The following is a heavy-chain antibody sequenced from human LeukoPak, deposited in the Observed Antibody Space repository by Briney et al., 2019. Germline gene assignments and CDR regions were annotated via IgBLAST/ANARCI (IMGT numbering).Heavy chain of an antibody. V-gene: IGHV3-66*01. Sequence: GGSLRLSCAASGFTVSNNYMSWVRQAPGKGLELVSLIYNDGRTHYPDSVKGRFTISRDNSRNTLFLQMNDLRADDTALYFCARESWGHCSHDSCPFQHWGRGTLVTVSS. CDR1: GFTVSNNY. CDR2: IYNDGRT. CDR3: ARESWGHCSHDSCPFQH. J-gene: IGHJ1*01. D-gene: IGHD2-2*01.